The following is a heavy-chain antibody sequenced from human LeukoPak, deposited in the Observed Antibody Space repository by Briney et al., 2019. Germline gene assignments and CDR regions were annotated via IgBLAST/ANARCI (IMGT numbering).Heavy chain of an antibody. CDR3: ARRSSGWYYFDY. CDR2: IYYSGST. V-gene: IGHV4-59*01. J-gene: IGHJ4*02. CDR1: GGSISSYY. Sequence: PSETLSLTCTVSGGSISSYYWSWIRQPPGKGLEWIGHIYYSGSTNYNPSRKSRVTISVDTSKNQFSLKLSSVTAADTAVYYCARRSSGWYYFDYWGQGTLVTVSS. D-gene: IGHD6-19*01.